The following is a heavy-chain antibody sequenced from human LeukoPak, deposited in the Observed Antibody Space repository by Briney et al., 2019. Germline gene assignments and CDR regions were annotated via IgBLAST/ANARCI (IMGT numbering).Heavy chain of an antibody. CDR3: AREEALGSGSFDY. D-gene: IGHD1-26*01. CDR1: GGSISSSNW. Sequence: SGTLSLTCAVSGGSISSSNWWSWVRQPPGKGLEWIGEIYHSGSTNYNPSLKSRVTISVDTSKNQFSLKLGSATAADTAVYYCAREEALGSGSFDYWGQGTLVTVSS. J-gene: IGHJ4*02. CDR2: IYHSGST. V-gene: IGHV4-4*02.